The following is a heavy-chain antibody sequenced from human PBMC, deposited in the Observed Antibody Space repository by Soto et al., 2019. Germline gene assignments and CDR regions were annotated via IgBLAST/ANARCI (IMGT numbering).Heavy chain of an antibody. Sequence: GSLRLSCAASGFTFDDYGMNWVRQAPGKRLEWVSFISFSGNTIYYADSVRGRFTISRDNAKSTLFLQMNSLRDDDTATYYCARRLDPLQYSDYCGRGTLVTVSS. CDR1: GFTFDDYG. V-gene: IGHV3-48*02. D-gene: IGHD5-18*01. CDR3: ARRLDPLQYSDY. CDR2: ISFSGNTI. J-gene: IGHJ4*02.